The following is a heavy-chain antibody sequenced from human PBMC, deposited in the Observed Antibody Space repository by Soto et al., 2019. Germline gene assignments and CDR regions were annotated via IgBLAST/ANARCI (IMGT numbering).Heavy chain of an antibody. CDR3: ARWAEMGTVTKGYYYYMDV. CDR2: IIPMLGVA. V-gene: IGHV1-69*02. Sequence: QVQLVQSGAEVKKPGSSVKVSCKASGDTFSNHTISWVRQAPGQGLEWMGRIIPMLGVANYAQKFHGRVTITADKSTRTAYMELSSLRSADTAVYYCARWAEMGTVTKGYYYYMDVWGKGTTVTVSS. D-gene: IGHD4-17*01. J-gene: IGHJ6*03. CDR1: GDTFSNHT.